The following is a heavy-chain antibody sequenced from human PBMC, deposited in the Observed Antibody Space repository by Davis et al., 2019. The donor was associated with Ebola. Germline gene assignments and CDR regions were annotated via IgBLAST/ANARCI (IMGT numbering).Heavy chain of an antibody. CDR3: ARGHIAWFGVTYRFDP. Sequence: PSETLSLTCAVYGGSFSGYYWSWVRQLPGKGLEWNGEINHSGSTKYNPSPKRRVTIAVDTSKNQFSLKLSSVTAADTAVYSCARGHIAWFGVTYRFDPWGQGTLVTVSS. J-gene: IGHJ5*02. CDR1: GGSFSGYY. CDR2: INHSGST. D-gene: IGHD3-10*01. V-gene: IGHV4-34*01.